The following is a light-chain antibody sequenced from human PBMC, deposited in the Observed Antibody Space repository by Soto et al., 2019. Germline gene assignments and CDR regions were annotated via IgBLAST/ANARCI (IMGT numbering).Light chain of an antibody. CDR2: SNT. CDR1: SSNIGSHT. V-gene: IGLV1-44*01. J-gene: IGLJ2*01. Sequence: QLVLTQPPSASGTPGQTIGISCSGGSSNIGSHTVNWYQQLPGTAPRLLIYSNTQRPSGVPDRFSGSKSGTSASLAISGLQSEYEGDYFCAAWDDSLNGVVFGGGTKVTVL. CDR3: AAWDDSLNGVV.